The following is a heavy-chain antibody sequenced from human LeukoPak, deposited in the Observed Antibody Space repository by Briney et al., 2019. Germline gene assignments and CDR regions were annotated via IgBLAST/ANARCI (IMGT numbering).Heavy chain of an antibody. V-gene: IGHV4-30-2*01. CDR3: AREGSEMPEGVQLVHRFDY. Sequence: SETLSLTCTVSGGSISSGGYYWSWIRQPPGKGLEWIGYIYHSGSTYYNPSLKSRVTISVDRSKNQFSLKLSSVTAADTAVYYCAREGSEMPEGVQLVHRFDYWGQGTLVTVSS. J-gene: IGHJ4*02. D-gene: IGHD6-6*01. CDR1: GGSISSGGYY. CDR2: IYHSGST.